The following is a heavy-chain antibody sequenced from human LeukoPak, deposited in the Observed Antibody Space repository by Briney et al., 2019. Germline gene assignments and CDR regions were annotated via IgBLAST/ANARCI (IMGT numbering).Heavy chain of an antibody. CDR1: GGSISSGRYY. Sequence: PSETLSLTCTVSGGSISSGRYYWSWIRQPAGKGLEWIGRMYTSGSTNYNPSLKSRVTISVDRSKNQFSLKLSSVTAADTAVYYCARAYGDLYFDYWGQGTLVTVSS. J-gene: IGHJ4*02. V-gene: IGHV4-61*02. CDR3: ARAYGDLYFDY. D-gene: IGHD4-17*01. CDR2: MYTSGST.